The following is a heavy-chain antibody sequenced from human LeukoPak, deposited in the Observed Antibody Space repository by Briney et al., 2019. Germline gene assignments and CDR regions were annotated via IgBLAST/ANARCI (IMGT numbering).Heavy chain of an antibody. Sequence: GGSLRLSCAASGFTFSSYGMHWVRQAPGKGLEWVAFIRYDGSNKYYADSVKGRFTISRDNSKNTLYLQMNSLRAEDTAVYYCARVKRVAVAGTIDYWGQGTLVTVSS. J-gene: IGHJ4*02. V-gene: IGHV3-30*02. CDR2: IRYDGSNK. CDR3: ARVKRVAVAGTIDY. D-gene: IGHD6-19*01. CDR1: GFTFSSYG.